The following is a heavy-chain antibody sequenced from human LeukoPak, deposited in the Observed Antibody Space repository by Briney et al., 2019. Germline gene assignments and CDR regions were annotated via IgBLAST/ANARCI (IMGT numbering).Heavy chain of an antibody. CDR2: ISYDGSNK. J-gene: IGHJ3*02. Sequence: PGGSLRLSCAASGFTFSNYAMHWVRQAPGKGLEWVAVISYDGSNKYYADSVKGRFTISRDNSKNTLYLQMNSLRAEDTAVYHCARAYSSAWYDAFDIWGQGTMVTVSS. V-gene: IGHV3-30-3*01. D-gene: IGHD6-19*01. CDR1: GFTFSNYA. CDR3: ARAYSSAWYDAFDI.